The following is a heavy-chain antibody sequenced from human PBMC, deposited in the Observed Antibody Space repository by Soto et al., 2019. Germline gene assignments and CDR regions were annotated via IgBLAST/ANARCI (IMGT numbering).Heavy chain of an antibody. V-gene: IGHV3-48*03. CDR3: ARGAGSYPIRMDV. J-gene: IGHJ6*02. CDR1: GFTFSNHE. CDR2: ISSSGGTI. Sequence: GGSLRLSCAASGFTFSNHEMKWVRQAPGKGLEWVSYISSSGGTIYYADSVKGRFTISRGNAKNSLYLQMKSLRAEDTAVYYCARGAGSYPIRMDVWGQGTTVTVSS. D-gene: IGHD3-10*01.